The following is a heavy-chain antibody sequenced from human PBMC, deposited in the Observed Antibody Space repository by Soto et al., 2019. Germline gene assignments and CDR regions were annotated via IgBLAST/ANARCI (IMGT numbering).Heavy chain of an antibody. CDR3: ARGGGCYDSIGYYGGHYFDY. CDR1: GGSISSGGYS. V-gene: IGHV4-61*08. D-gene: IGHD3-22*01. CDR2: IYHSGST. Sequence: SETLSLTCTVSGGSISSGGYSWSWIRQPPGKGLEWIGYIYHSGSTSYNPSLKSRVTISVDTSKNQFSLKLSSVTAADTAVYYCARGGGCYDSIGYYGGHYFDYWGQGTPVTVSS. J-gene: IGHJ4*02.